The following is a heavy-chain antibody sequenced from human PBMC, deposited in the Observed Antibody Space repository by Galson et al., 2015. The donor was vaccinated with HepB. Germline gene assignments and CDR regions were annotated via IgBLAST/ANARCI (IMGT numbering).Heavy chain of an antibody. D-gene: IGHD3-16*02. CDR3: ARDRGLYHTINGGDWYFDL. CDR2: ISYDGSNK. J-gene: IGHJ2*01. Sequence: SLRLSCAASGFTFSSYAMHWVRQAPGKGLEWVAVISYDGSNKYYADSVKGRFTISRDNSKNTLYLQMNSLRAEDTAVYYCARDRGLYHTINGGDWYFDLWGRGTLVTVSS. V-gene: IGHV3-30-3*01. CDR1: GFTFSSYA.